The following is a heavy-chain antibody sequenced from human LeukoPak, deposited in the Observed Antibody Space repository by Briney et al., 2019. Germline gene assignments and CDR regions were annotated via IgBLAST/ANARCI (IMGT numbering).Heavy chain of an antibody. CDR2: ITANGGRT. J-gene: IGHJ4*02. V-gene: IGHV3-23*01. Sequence: PGGSLRLSCAASGLTFSSNAMTWVRQAPGKGLEWVSVITANGGRTYYADSVKGRFTISRDNSKNTLSLQMNSLRADDTAVYYCAKDGAAPGSGGDYFDYWGQGTLVTVSS. CDR3: AKDGAAPGSGGDYFDY. D-gene: IGHD3-10*01. CDR1: GLTFSSNA.